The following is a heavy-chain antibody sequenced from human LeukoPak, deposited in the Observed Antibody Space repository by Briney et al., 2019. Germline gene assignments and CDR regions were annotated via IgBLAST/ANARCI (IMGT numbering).Heavy chain of an antibody. D-gene: IGHD6-13*01. J-gene: IGHJ4*02. V-gene: IGHV4-59*01. CDR2: IYYSGST. CDR1: GGSIRGYF. Sequence: SETLSLTCTVSGGSIRGYFWTWIRQPPGKGLEWIGYIYYSGSTNYNPSLKSRVTIAVATSKNQFSVRLSSVTAADTAVYYCAMAYSSSWYYFDYWGQGTLVTVSS. CDR3: AMAYSSSWYYFDY.